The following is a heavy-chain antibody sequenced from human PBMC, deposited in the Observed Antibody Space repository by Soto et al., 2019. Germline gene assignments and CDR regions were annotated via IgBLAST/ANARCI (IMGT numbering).Heavy chain of an antibody. J-gene: IGHJ4*02. V-gene: IGHV1-69*01. CDR2: IMPIIGTA. D-gene: IGHD3-3*02. Sequence: QVQLVQSGAEVKKPGSSVKVSCKASGGTFSSHVFNWVRQAPGQGLQWMGGIMPIIGTANYEQKFQGRVTITEDEPTRTAYMELSSLRSEDTAVYYCARDLAFRDGNVSHLDYWGQGTLVTVSS. CDR1: GGTFSSHV. CDR3: ARDLAFRDGNVSHLDY.